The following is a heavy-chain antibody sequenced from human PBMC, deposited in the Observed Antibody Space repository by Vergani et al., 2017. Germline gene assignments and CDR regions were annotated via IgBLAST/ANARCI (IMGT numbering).Heavy chain of an antibody. CDR1: GGSFSGYY. Sequence: QVQLQQWGAGLLKPSETLSLTCAVSGGSFSGYYWSWIRQPPGKGLEWIGEINHSGSTNYNPSLKSRVTISVDTSKNQFSLKLSSVTAADTAVYYCAREGCSSTSCPNWYFDLWGRGTLVTVSS. D-gene: IGHD2-2*01. CDR3: AREGCSSTSCPNWYFDL. CDR2: INHSGST. J-gene: IGHJ2*01. V-gene: IGHV4-34*01.